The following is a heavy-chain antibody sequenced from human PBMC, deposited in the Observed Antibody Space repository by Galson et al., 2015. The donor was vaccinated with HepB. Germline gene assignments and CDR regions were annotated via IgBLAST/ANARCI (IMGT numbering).Heavy chain of an antibody. D-gene: IGHD5-12*01. J-gene: IGHJ4*02. CDR2: ITYDGTNK. V-gene: IGHV3-30*04. CDR3: VKGGGYSAIRGRGGFDS. CDR1: GFNFNSYA. Sequence: SLRLSCAASGFNFNSYAMHWVRQALGKGLQWVAVITYDGTNKFYARSVKGRFTISRDNSGNTLFLHMNSLRPEDTALYYCVKGGGYSAIRGRGGFDSWGQGALVTV.